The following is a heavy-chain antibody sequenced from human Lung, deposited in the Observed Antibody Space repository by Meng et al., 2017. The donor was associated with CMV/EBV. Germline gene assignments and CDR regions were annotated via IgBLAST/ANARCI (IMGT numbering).Heavy chain of an antibody. CDR2: ISYGGGKE. Sequence: GESLKISCAASGFTFSSYGVHWVRQAPGEGLEWVAFISYGGGKEYYADSVKGRFTISRDNSKNMLFLQMDSLRPDDTAVYYCARELYYDILTGPRAFDVWXQGTMVXVSS. J-gene: IGHJ3*01. D-gene: IGHD3-9*01. CDR3: ARELYYDILTGPRAFDV. V-gene: IGHV3-30-3*01. CDR1: GFTFSSYG.